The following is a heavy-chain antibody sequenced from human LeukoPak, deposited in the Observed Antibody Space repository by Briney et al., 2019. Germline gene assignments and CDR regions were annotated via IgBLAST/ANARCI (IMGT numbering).Heavy chain of an antibody. V-gene: IGHV3-21*01. J-gene: IGHJ4*02. CDR3: ARVESGYSGYEAPDY. CDR1: GFTFSSYT. D-gene: IGHD5-12*01. Sequence: GGSLRLSCAASGFTFSSYTMNWVRQAPGKGLEWVSSISSSISYIYYADSVKGRFTISRDNAKNSLYLQMNSLRAEDTAVYYCARVESGYSGYEAPDYWGQGTLVTVSS. CDR2: ISSSISYI.